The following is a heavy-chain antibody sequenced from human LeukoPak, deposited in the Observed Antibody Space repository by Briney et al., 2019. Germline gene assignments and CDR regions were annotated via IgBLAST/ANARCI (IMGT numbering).Heavy chain of an antibody. CDR3: ARSGVPGAMTWFDP. V-gene: IGHV5-51*01. CDR2: IYPGDSDT. D-gene: IGHD2-2*01. CDR1: GYSFTTYW. Sequence: GESLKISCKASGYSFTTYWIGCVRQMPGKGLEWMGIIYPGDSDTRYSPSFQGQVTISADKSINTAYLQWRSLKASDTAMYYCARSGVPGAMTWFDPWGQGTLVTVSS. J-gene: IGHJ5*02.